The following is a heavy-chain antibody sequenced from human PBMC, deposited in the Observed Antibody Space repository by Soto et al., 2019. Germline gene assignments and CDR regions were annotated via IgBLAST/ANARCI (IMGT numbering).Heavy chain of an antibody. V-gene: IGHV3-30*03. CDR1: GFTFNSYG. J-gene: IGHJ6*02. CDR2: ISYDSTKT. CDR3: ARTRSAWSDFHYYSLDV. Sequence: GGSLRLSCAASGFTFNSYGMHWVRQGPGNGLEWVAFISYDSTKTYYADSVKGRFTISRDNSNSALYVQMNSLTGEDTAVYYCARTRSAWSDFHYYSLDVWGQGTTVTV. D-gene: IGHD1-26*01.